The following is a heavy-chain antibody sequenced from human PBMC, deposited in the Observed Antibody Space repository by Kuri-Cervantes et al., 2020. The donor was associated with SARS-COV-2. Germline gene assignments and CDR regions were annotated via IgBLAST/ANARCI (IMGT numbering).Heavy chain of an antibody. CDR3: ARSGSPGGIQLWLVPLDY. V-gene: IGHV3-30*04. CDR2: ISYDGSNK. J-gene: IGHJ4*02. CDR1: GSTFSSYA. D-gene: IGHD5-18*01. Sequence: GGSLRLSCAASGSTFSSYAMHWVRQAPGKGLEWVAVISYDGSNKYYADSVKGRFTISRDNSKNTLYLQMNSLRAEDTAVYYCARSGSPGGIQLWLVPLDYWGQGTLVTVSS.